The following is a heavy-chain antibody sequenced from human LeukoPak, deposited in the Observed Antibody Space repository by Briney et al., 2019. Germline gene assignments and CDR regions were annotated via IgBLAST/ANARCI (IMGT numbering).Heavy chain of an antibody. CDR2: IYSGGST. CDR3: ARDARITIFGGYYFDY. CDR1: GFTVSSNY. J-gene: IGHJ4*02. D-gene: IGHD3-3*01. Sequence: GGSLRLSCAASGFTVSSNYMSWVRQAPGKGLEWVSVIYSGGSTYYADSVKGRFTISRDNSKNTLYLQMNSLRAEDTAVYYCARDARITIFGGYYFDYWGQGTLVTVSS. V-gene: IGHV3-66*02.